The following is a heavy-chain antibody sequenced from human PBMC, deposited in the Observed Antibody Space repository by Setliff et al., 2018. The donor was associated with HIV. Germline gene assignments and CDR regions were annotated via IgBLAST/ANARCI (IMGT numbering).Heavy chain of an antibody. Sequence: VASVKVSCKGSGYTFTDYYLHWVQQAPGKGPEWMGRVDPEGGETRYAEKFQGRVTMTADTSTDTAYMELSSVRSEDTAVYYCAIGYSHGPNYWGQGTLVTVSS. CDR1: GYTFTDYY. J-gene: IGHJ4*02. CDR3: AIGYSHGPNY. D-gene: IGHD5-12*01. V-gene: IGHV1-69-2*01. CDR2: VDPEGGET.